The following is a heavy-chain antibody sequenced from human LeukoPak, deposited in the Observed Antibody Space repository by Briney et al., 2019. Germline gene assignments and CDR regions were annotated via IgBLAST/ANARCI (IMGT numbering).Heavy chain of an antibody. V-gene: IGHV4-59*01. CDR1: GGSIYSYY. CDR2: IYYTGST. D-gene: IGHD3-3*01. J-gene: IGHJ6*02. Sequence: SETLSLTCTVSGGSIYSYYWSWIRQPPGKGLEWIGYIYYTGSTNYNASLQSRVTISVDTSKNQFSLNLSSVTAADTAVYYCARVDPSGTGVPPGYYYYYGMDVWGQGTTVTVSS. CDR3: ARVDPSGTGVPPGYYYYYGMDV.